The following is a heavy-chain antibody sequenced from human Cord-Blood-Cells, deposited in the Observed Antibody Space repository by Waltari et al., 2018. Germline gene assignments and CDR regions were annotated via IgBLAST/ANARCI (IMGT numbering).Heavy chain of an antibody. D-gene: IGHD5-12*01. J-gene: IGHJ3*02. Sequence: EVQLVESGGGLVQPGGSLRLSCAASGFTFSSYAMHWVRQAPGKGLEYVSAIRSNVGSTSYANSVKGRSTRARENSRNKLYLQMGSLRAEDMAVYYCGGVRVRWLQWGAFDIWGQGTMVTVSS. CDR1: GFTFSSYA. V-gene: IGHV3-64*01. CDR3: GGVRVRWLQWGAFDI. CDR2: IRSNVGST.